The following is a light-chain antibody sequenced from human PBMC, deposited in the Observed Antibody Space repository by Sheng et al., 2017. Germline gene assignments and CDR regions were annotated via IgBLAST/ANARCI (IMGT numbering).Light chain of an antibody. J-gene: IGLJ1*01. Sequence: SSELTQTPSVSVSPGQTARITCSGDALADSYSYWYQHKAGQAPSLIYIMTARGPQESLNDFLAPGSGTTVTLTISDIEADDEADYYCQSTISSGPYLFGTGTRVIVL. CDR1: ALADSY. CDR3: QSTISSGPYL. CDR2: MTA. V-gene: IGLV3-25*03.